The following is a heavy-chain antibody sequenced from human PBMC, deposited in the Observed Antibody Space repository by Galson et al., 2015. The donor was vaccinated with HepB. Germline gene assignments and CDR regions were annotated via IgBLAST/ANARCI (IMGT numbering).Heavy chain of an antibody. Sequence: PALVKPTQTLTLTCTFSGFSLSTSGMCVSWIRQPPGKALEWLARIDWDDDKYYSTSLKTRLTISKDTSKNQVVLTMTNMDPVDTATYYRARIRVTGTTAPFDYWGQGTLVTVSS. CDR2: IDWDDDK. J-gene: IGHJ4*02. CDR1: GFSLSTSGMC. CDR3: ARIRVTGTTAPFDY. V-gene: IGHV2-70*11. D-gene: IGHD1-20*01.